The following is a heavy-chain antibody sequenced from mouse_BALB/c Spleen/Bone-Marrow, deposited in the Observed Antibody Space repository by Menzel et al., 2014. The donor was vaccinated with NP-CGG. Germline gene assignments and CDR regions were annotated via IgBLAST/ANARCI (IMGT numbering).Heavy chain of an antibody. CDR3: ARIHYYGYFAY. CDR1: GFDFSGYW. Sequence: EVHLVESGGGLVQPGGSLKLSCAASGFDFSGYWMSWVRQAPGKGLEWIGEINPGSSTINYTPSLKDKFIISRDNAKNTLYLQMSKVRSEDTALYYCARIHYYGYFAYWGQGTLVTVSA. CDR2: INPGSSTI. D-gene: IGHD1-2*01. V-gene: IGHV4-1*02. J-gene: IGHJ3*01.